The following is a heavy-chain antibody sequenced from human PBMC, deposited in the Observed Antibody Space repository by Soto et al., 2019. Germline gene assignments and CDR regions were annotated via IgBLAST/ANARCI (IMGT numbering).Heavy chain of an antibody. V-gene: IGHV3-30-3*01. CDR2: ISYDGSTK. D-gene: IGHD3-9*01. CDR1: GFIFNTYA. J-gene: IGHJ6*02. CDR3: ARPGSGYDVLSGHYFYYFHTMDV. Sequence: AGSLELSCAASGFIFNTYAMHWVRQAPGKGLEWVAVISYDGSTKDYADSVKGRFTISRDNSKNTLYLQMSSLRTEDTAVYYCARPGSGYDVLSGHYFYYFHTMDVWGQGTTVTVAS.